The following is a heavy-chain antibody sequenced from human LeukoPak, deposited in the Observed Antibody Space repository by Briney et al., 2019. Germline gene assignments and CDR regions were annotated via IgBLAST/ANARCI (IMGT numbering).Heavy chain of an antibody. J-gene: IGHJ4*02. Sequence: PETLSLTCAVYGGSFSGYYWSWIRQPPGKGLEWIGEINHSGSTNYNPSLKSRVTISVDTSKNQFSLKLSSVTAADTAVYYCARDPSPTYSSGWYFDYWGQGTLVTVSS. D-gene: IGHD6-19*01. CDR1: GGSFSGYY. CDR3: ARDPSPTYSSGWYFDY. CDR2: INHSGST. V-gene: IGHV4-34*01.